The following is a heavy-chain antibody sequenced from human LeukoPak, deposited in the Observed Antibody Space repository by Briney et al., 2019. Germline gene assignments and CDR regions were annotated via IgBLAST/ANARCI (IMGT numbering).Heavy chain of an antibody. CDR3: ARLGSGYAGYYYGMDV. CDR2: IYYSGST. Sequence: PSETLSLTCTVSGGSISGSSYYWGWIRQPPGKGLEWIGSIYYSGSTYYNPSLKSRVTISVDTSKNQFSLKLSSVTAADTAVYYCARLGSGYAGYYYGMDVWGQGTTVTVSS. J-gene: IGHJ6*02. V-gene: IGHV4-39*07. CDR1: GGSISGSSYY. D-gene: IGHD5-12*01.